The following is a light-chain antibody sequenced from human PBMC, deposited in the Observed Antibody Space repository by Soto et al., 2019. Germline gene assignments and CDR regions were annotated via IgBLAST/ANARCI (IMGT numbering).Light chain of an antibody. CDR3: QQYNNWPPLT. CDR2: GAS. CDR1: QSVSTN. Sequence: EIVMKQSPATLSVSPGERATLSCRASQSVSTNLAWYQQKPGQAPRLLIYGASTRATGIPARFSGSGSGTEFTLTISSLQSEAFAVYYCQQYNNWPPLTFGGGTKVELK. V-gene: IGKV3-15*01. J-gene: IGKJ4*01.